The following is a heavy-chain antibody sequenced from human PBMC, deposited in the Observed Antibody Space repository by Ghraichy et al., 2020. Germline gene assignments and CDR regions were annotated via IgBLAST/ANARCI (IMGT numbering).Heavy chain of an antibody. CDR2: IYYSGST. V-gene: IGHV4-31*03. CDR3: ARESSEYYDSSGYYYYFDY. D-gene: IGHD3-22*01. CDR1: GGSISSGDYY. Sequence: SETLSLTCTVSGGSISSGDYYWSWIRQHPGKGLECIGYIYYSGSTYYNPSLKSRVTISVDTSKNQFSLKLSSVTAADTAVYYCARESSEYYDSSGYYYYFDYWGQGTLVTVSS. J-gene: IGHJ4*02.